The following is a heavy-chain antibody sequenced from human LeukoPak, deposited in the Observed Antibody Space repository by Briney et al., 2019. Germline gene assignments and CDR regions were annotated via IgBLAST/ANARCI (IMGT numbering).Heavy chain of an antibody. Sequence: PSETLSLTCAVYGGSFSGYYWSWIRQPPGKGLEWIGEINHSGSTNYNPSLKSRVTISVDTSKNQFSLKLSSVTAADTAVYYCARGRDYGGNSGVDYWGQGTLVTVSP. J-gene: IGHJ4*02. D-gene: IGHD4-23*01. CDR2: INHSGST. V-gene: IGHV4-34*01. CDR3: ARGRDYGGNSGVDY. CDR1: GGSFSGYY.